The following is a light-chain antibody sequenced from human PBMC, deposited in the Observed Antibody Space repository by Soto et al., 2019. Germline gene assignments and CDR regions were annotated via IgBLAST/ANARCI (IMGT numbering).Light chain of an antibody. J-gene: IGLJ1*01. CDR1: SSDVGAYNY. CDR2: DVA. CDR3: SSYTSSSTPYV. Sequence: QSALTQPASVSGSPGQSIIISCTGTSSDVGAYNYVSWYQQYPGKAPKLMIYDVANRPSGVSDRFSGSKCGSTASLTISGLQAEDEAHYYCSSYTSSSTPYVFGTGTKVTVL. V-gene: IGLV2-14*01.